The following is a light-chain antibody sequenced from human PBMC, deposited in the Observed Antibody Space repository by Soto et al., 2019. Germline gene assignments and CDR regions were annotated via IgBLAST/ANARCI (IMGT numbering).Light chain of an antibody. CDR3: QKYNSAPLT. CDR2: AAS. V-gene: IGKV1-27*01. CDR1: QGIGVY. J-gene: IGKJ4*01. Sequence: DIQMTQSPSSLSASLGDRVTITCRASQGIGVYLAWFQQKPGNVPRLLIYAASTLQSGVPSRFSGSGSGTYFSLTISSLQPEDVATYYCQKYNSAPLTFGGGTKVEIK.